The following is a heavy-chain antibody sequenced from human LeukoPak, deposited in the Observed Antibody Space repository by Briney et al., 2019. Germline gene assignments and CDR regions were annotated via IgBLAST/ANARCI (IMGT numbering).Heavy chain of an antibody. Sequence: ASVKVSCKTSGGTFNNYAITWVRQAPGQGLEWMGGIIPIFGTTNYAQEFQGRVTMTTDTSTSTAYMELRSLRSDDTAVYYCARVFKELLGEFWDYWGQGTLVTVSS. J-gene: IGHJ4*02. D-gene: IGHD1-26*01. CDR1: GGTFNNYA. CDR3: ARVFKELLGEFWDY. V-gene: IGHV1-69*05. CDR2: IIPIFGTT.